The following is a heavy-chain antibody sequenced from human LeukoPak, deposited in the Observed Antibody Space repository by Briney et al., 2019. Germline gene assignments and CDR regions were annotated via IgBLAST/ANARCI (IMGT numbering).Heavy chain of an antibody. CDR3: ARVAGRIAVAGTDF. V-gene: IGHV3-21*01. CDR2: ISSSSSYI. CDR1: GFIFSSYS. D-gene: IGHD6-19*01. J-gene: IGHJ4*02. Sequence: PGGSLRLSCAASGFIFSSYSMKWVRQAPGKGLEWVSTISSSSSYIYYADSVKGRFTISRDNAKNSLYLQMNSLRAEDTAVYYCARVAGRIAVAGTDFWGQGTLVTVSS.